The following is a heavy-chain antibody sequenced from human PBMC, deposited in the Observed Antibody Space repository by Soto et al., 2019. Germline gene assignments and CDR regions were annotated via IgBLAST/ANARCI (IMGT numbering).Heavy chain of an antibody. D-gene: IGHD3-9*01. J-gene: IGHJ4*02. V-gene: IGHV3-23*01. Sequence: GSLRLSCAASGFTFSNYAMTWVRQAPGKGLEWVSVISGSGGSTYYADSVKGRFTISRDNSKNTLYLQMNSLRAEDTAVYYCAKDLEMIRYFDHGPYYFDYWGQGTLVTVSS. CDR1: GFTFSNYA. CDR2: ISGSGGST. CDR3: AKDLEMIRYFDHGPYYFDY.